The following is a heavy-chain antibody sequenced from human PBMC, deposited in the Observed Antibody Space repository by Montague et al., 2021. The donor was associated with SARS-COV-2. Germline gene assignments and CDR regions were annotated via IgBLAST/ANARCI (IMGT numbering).Heavy chain of an antibody. J-gene: IGHJ4*02. CDR1: GGSISSYY. V-gene: IGHV4-59*08. CDR2: SDHSGIT. Sequence: SETLSLTCTVSGGSISSYYWSWIRQPPGKGLEWIGTSDHSGITYYSPSLKSRVTISLDTSKNQFSLNLDSVTASDTAMYYCARVISAVAGANFYFDYWGQGTLVTVSS. D-gene: IGHD4/OR15-4a*01. CDR3: ARVISAVAGANFYFDY.